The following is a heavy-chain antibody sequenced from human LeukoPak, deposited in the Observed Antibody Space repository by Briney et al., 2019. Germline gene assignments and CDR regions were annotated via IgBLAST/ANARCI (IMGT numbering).Heavy chain of an antibody. V-gene: IGHV3-21*01. CDR3: AREGGIQLWSFDI. CDR1: GFTFSSYS. D-gene: IGHD5-18*01. J-gene: IGHJ3*02. CDR2: ISSSSSYI. Sequence: GGSLRLSCAASGFTFSSYSMNWVRQAPGKGLEWVSSISSSSSYIYYADSVKGRFTISRDNAKNSLYLQMNSLRAEDAAVYYCAREGGIQLWSFDIWGQGTVVTVSS.